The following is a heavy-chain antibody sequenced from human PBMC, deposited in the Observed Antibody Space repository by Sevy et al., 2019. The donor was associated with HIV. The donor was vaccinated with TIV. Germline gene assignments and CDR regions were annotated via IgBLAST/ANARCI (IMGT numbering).Heavy chain of an antibody. V-gene: IGHV3-33*01. D-gene: IGHD3-22*01. CDR2: IWYDGINK. Sequence: GGSLRLSCTASGFYFGIHWVRQAPGKGLEWVALIWYDGINKYYADSVKGRFTISRDNSKNTVFLQMNSLRAEDTGMYYCARWGNSSGIDYWGQGTLVTVSS. CDR1: GFYFG. CDR3: ARWGNSSGIDY. J-gene: IGHJ4*02.